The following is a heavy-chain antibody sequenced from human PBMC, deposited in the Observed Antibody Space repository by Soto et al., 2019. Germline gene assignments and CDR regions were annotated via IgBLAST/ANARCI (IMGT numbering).Heavy chain of an antibody. CDR1: GISISSYY. D-gene: IGHD3-16*01. J-gene: IGHJ4*02. V-gene: IGHV4-59*01. CDR3: ARVTWGPGAVLGELDY. Sequence: PSETLSLTCTVSGISISSYYWSWIRQPPGKGLEWIGYIYYSGSTNYNPSLKSRVTTSVDTSKNQFSLKLSSVTASDTAVYYCARVTWGPGAVLGELDYWGQGTLVTVS. CDR2: IYYSGST.